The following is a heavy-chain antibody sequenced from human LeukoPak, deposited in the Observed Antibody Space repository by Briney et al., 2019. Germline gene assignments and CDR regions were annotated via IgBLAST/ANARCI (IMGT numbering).Heavy chain of an antibody. D-gene: IGHD2-2*01. CDR2: INPNSGGT. CDR3: AITLHPSADIVVVPAAIHPVDY. J-gene: IGHJ4*02. Sequence: ASVKVSCKASGYTFTVYYMHWVRQAPGQGLEWMGWINPNSGGTNYAQKFQGRVTMTRDTSISTAYMELSRLRSDDTAVYYCAITLHPSADIVVVPAAIHPVDYWGQGTLVTVSS. CDR1: GYTFTVYY. V-gene: IGHV1-2*02.